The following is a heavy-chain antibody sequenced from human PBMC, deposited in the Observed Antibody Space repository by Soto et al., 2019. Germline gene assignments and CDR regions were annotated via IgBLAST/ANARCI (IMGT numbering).Heavy chain of an antibody. CDR1: GGTFRSYA. CDR2: IIPIFGTA. J-gene: IGHJ2*01. CDR3: ATLGVQRFTMIVVVTPPYFDL. Sequence: QVQLVQSGAEVKKPGSSVKVSCKASGGTFRSYAVSWVRQAPGQGLEWMGGIIPIFGTANYAQKFQGRVTITADESTSTAYMELSSLRSEDTAVYYCATLGVQRFTMIVVVTPPYFDLWGRGTLVTVSS. V-gene: IGHV1-69*01. D-gene: IGHD3-22*01.